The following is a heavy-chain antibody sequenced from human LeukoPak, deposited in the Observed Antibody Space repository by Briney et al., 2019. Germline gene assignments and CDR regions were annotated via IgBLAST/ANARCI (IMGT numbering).Heavy chain of an antibody. V-gene: IGHV4-59*01. D-gene: IGHD3-22*01. J-gene: IGHJ3*02. CDR1: GGSISSYY. CDR2: IYYSGST. Sequence: PSETLSLTCTVSGGSISSYYWSWIRQPPGKGLEWIGYIYYSGSTNYNPSLKSRVTISVDTSKNQFSLKLSSVTAADTAVYYCARYYDSSGYSDINDAFDIWGQGTMVTVS. CDR3: ARYYDSSGYSDINDAFDI.